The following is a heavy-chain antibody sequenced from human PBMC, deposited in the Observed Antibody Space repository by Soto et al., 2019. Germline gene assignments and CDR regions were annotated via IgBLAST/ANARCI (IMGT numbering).Heavy chain of an antibody. V-gene: IGHV4-38-2*01. Sequence: SSETLSLTCAVSGYSISSAYYWGWIRQPPGKGLEWIGTIYHSGSTYHNPSLRSRVIISVDTSKNQFSLKLSSVTAADTAVYYCARAPSYNWNYYYYYGMDVWGQGTTVTVSS. D-gene: IGHD1-20*01. CDR3: ARAPSYNWNYYYYYGMDV. CDR1: GYSISSAYY. CDR2: IYHSGST. J-gene: IGHJ6*02.